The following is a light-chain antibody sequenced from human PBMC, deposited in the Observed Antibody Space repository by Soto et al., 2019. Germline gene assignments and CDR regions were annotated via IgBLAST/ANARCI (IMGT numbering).Light chain of an antibody. CDR2: DAS. CDR3: QQYNSYST. J-gene: IGKJ1*01. Sequence: DIQMTQSPSTLSASVGDRVTITCRASQSISTWLAWYQQEPGKAPKLLIYDASSLESGVPSRFSGSGSGTEFTLTISSLQPEDFASYYCQQYNSYSTFGQGTTVGIK. V-gene: IGKV1-5*01. CDR1: QSISTW.